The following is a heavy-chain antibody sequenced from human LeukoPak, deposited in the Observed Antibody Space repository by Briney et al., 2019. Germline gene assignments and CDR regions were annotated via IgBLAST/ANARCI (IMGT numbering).Heavy chain of an antibody. J-gene: IGHJ4*02. CDR1: GYTFTSYD. D-gene: IGHD3-10*01. CDR2: MNPNSGNT. V-gene: IGHV1-8*01. CDR3: ARGFYGSGSYYPYY. Sequence: ASVKVSCKASGYTFTSYDINWVRQATGQGLEWMGWMNPNSGNTGYAQKFQGRVTMTRNTSISTAYMELNSLRSEDTAVYYCARGFYGSGSYYPYYWGQGTLVTVSS.